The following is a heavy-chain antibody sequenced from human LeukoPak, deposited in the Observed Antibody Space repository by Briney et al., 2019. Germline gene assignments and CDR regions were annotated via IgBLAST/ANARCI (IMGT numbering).Heavy chain of an antibody. CDR1: GFTFSSYA. CDR2: ISYDGSNK. Sequence: GGSLTLSCAASGFTFSSYAMHWVRQAPGKGLEWVAVISYDGSNKYYADSVKGRFTISRDNSKNTLYLQMNSLRAEDTAVYYCARESQAYYYGSGSPNYWGQGTLVTVSS. J-gene: IGHJ4*02. CDR3: ARESQAYYYGSGSPNY. V-gene: IGHV3-30*04. D-gene: IGHD3-10*01.